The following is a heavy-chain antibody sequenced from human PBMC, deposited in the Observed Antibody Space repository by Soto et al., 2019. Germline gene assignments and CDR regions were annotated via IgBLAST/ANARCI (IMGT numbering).Heavy chain of an antibody. Sequence: QVQLQQWGAGLLKPSETLSLTCAVYGGSFSGYFWNWIRQPQGKVLEWIGELNDRGSTNYNPSLKSRVTISGDTSKNQFSLKLGSVTAADTAGSYCARRGSWSNRWGSNYIWFDPWGQGTLVTVSS. CDR2: LNDRGST. CDR1: GGSFSGYF. CDR3: ARRGSWSNRWGSNYIWFDP. V-gene: IGHV4-34*01. D-gene: IGHD1-26*01. J-gene: IGHJ5*02.